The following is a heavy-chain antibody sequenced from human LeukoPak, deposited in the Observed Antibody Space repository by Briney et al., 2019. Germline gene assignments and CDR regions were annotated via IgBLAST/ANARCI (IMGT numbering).Heavy chain of an antibody. V-gene: IGHV3-23*01. CDR1: GFTFSSYA. Sequence: GGSLRLSCAASGFTFSSYAMSWVRQGPGKGLEWVYAISVSGNTYHADSVKGRFTISRDSSKNTLYLQMNSLRAEDAAVYYCAKAPVTTCSGAYCYPFDYWGQGTLVTVSS. J-gene: IGHJ4*02. D-gene: IGHD2-15*01. CDR2: ISVSGNT. CDR3: AKAPVTTCSGAYCYPFDY.